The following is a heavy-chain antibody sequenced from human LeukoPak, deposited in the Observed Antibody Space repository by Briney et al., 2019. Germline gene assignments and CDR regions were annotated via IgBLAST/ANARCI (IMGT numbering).Heavy chain of an antibody. V-gene: IGHV1-8*01. CDR2: MNPNSGNT. CDR1: GYTISSYD. J-gene: IGHJ5*02. Sequence: ASVKVSCKASGYTISSYDINWVRQATGQGLEWMGWMNPNSGNTGYAQKFQGRVTMTRNTSISTAYMELSSLRSEDTAVYYCARRNYGSPRWFDPWGQGTLVTVSS. CDR3: ARRNYGSPRWFDP. D-gene: IGHD3-10*01.